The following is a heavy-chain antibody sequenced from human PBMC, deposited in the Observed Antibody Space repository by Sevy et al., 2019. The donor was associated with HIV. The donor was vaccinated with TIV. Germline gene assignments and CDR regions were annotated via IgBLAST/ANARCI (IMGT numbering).Heavy chain of an antibody. CDR3: ARQGSSWTFDP. CDR2: IAYDESTK. D-gene: IGHD6-13*01. CDR1: GFDFSSYP. V-gene: IGHV3-30-3*01. J-gene: IGHJ5*02. Sequence: GGSLRLSCAASGFDFSSYPMHWVRQAPGKGLEWVSVIAYDESTKYYGDSVRGRFTISRDNSKNTLYLQMNSLREEDTGVYYCARQGSSWTFDPWGQGPWSPSPQ.